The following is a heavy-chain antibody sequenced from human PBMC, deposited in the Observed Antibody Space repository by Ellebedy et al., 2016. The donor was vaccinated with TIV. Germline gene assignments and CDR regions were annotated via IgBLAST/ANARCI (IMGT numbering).Heavy chain of an antibody. CDR2: IYYSGST. J-gene: IGHJ3*02. D-gene: IGHD3-22*01. Sequence: SETLSLXXTVSGGSISSYYWSWIRQPPGKGLEWIGYIYYSGSTNYNPSLKSRVTISVDTSKNQFSLKLSSVTAADTAVYYCARALGTYYYDSSGYRNPRMDFDIWGQGTMVTVSS. V-gene: IGHV4-59*01. CDR1: GGSISSYY. CDR3: ARALGTYYYDSSGYRNPRMDFDI.